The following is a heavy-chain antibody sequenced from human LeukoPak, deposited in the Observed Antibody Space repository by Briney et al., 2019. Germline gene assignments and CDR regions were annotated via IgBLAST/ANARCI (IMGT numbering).Heavy chain of an antibody. CDR3: ARDDERAVAGTVSLDY. D-gene: IGHD6-19*01. V-gene: IGHV3-33*01. J-gene: IGHJ4*02. Sequence: PGRSLRLSCAASGFTFSSYGMHWVRQAPGKGLEWVAVIWYDGSNKYYADSVKGRFTISRDNSKNTLYLQMNSLRAEDTAVYYCARDDERAVAGTVSLDYWGQGTLVTVSS. CDR2: IWYDGSNK. CDR1: GFTFSSYG.